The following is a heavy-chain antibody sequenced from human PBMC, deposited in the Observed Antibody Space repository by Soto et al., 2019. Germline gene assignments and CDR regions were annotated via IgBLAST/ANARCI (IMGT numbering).Heavy chain of an antibody. Sequence: ASVKVSCKASGYTFTGYYMHWVRQAPGQGLEWMGWINPNSGGTNYAQKFQGRVTMTEDTSTDTAYMELSSLRSEDTAVYYCATSGCSGGSCYSRHYYYGMDVWGQGTTVTVSS. V-gene: IGHV1-2*02. D-gene: IGHD2-15*01. J-gene: IGHJ6*02. CDR3: ATSGCSGGSCYSRHYYYGMDV. CDR2: INPNSGGT. CDR1: GYTFTGYY.